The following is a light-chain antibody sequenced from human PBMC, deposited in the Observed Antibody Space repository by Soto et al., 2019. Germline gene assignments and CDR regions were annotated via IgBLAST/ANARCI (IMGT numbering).Light chain of an antibody. J-gene: IGLJ1*01. CDR3: SSYTRSSTYV. Sequence: QSALTQPASVSGSPGQSITISCTGTSSDVGGYNYVSWYQQHPGKAPKLMIYEVSNRPSGVSNRFSGSKSGNTASLTISGLQAEDEADYYCSSYTRSSTYVFGTGT. CDR2: EVS. V-gene: IGLV2-14*01. CDR1: SSDVGGYNY.